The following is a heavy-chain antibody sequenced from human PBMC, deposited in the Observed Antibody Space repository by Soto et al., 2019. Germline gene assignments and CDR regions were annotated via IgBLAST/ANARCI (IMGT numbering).Heavy chain of an antibody. CDR3: ARPRCTKGYYYPYAMDV. D-gene: IGHD2-8*01. V-gene: IGHV5-51*01. CDR1: GYSFTSYW. Sequence: GESLKISCKGSGYSFTSYWIGWVRQMPGKGLEWMGIIYPGDSDTRYSPSFQGQVTISADKSISTAYLQWSSLKASDTAMYYCARPRCTKGYYYPYAMDVWGQATTVTVS. J-gene: IGHJ6*02. CDR2: IYPGDSDT.